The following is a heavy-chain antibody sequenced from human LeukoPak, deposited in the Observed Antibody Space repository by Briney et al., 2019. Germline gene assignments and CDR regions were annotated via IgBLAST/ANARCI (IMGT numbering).Heavy chain of an antibody. CDR1: GFTFSSYA. Sequence: GGSLRLSCAASGFTFSSYAMSWVRQAPGKGLEWVSSITGSGTYYADSVKGRFTISRDNSKNTLYLQMNSLRAEDTAVYYCAKNIITMIVVAWGQGTLVSVSS. CDR3: AKNIITMIVVA. CDR2: ITGSGT. V-gene: IGHV3-23*01. J-gene: IGHJ4*02. D-gene: IGHD3-22*01.